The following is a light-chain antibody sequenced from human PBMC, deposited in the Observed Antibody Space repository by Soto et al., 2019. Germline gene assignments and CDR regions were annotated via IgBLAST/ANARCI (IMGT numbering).Light chain of an antibody. CDR2: DAS. Sequence: DIQMTQSPSSLSASVGDRVTITCQASQDISNYLNWYQQKPGKAPKLLIYDASNLETGVPSRFSGGGSGTDFTFTISSLQPEDIATYYCQQYDNLHTFGQGTKLEIK. J-gene: IGKJ2*01. CDR1: QDISNY. CDR3: QQYDNLHT. V-gene: IGKV1-33*01.